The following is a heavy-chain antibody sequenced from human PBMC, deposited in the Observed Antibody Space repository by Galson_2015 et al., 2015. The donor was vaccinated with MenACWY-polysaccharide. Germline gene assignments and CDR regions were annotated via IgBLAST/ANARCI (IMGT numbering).Heavy chain of an antibody. D-gene: IGHD3-10*01. CDR1: GYTFTNYG. CDR3: ARETRSTVVVIDC. V-gene: IGHV1-18*01. CDR2: ISAYNANT. Sequence: SVKVSCKASGYTFTNYGVSWVRQAPGQGLEWMGWISAYNANTNYAQNLQGRVTMTTDTSTNTGYMELRSLRSDDTAVYYCARETRSTVVVIDCWGQGTLVTVSS. J-gene: IGHJ4*02.